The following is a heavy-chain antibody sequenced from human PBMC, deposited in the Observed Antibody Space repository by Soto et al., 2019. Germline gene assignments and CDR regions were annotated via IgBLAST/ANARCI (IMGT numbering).Heavy chain of an antibody. CDR2: IYWDDDQ. CDR1: GFSLSTSGVA. CDR3: AHLYSNWDWFDP. V-gene: IGHV2-5*02. D-gene: IGHD4-4*01. J-gene: IGHJ5*02. Sequence: QITLKEAGPTLVKPTQTLALTCTLSGFSLSTSGVAVGWIRQPPGKALEWLALIYWDDDQRYSTSLKSRLTITQHTSKTQVVLTMNNIDPVDTAAYDCAHLYSNWDWFDPWGQGNLVTVSS.